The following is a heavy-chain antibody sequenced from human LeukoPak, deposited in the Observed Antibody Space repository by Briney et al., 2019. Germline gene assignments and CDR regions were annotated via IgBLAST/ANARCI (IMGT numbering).Heavy chain of an antibody. CDR3: AKNVLVKRYSDY. Sequence: GSLRLSCVASGFIFTNHAISWVRQAPGKGLQWVSVISGGGRTTEYADSVKGRFTVSRDISKNTVFLQMNSLRVEDTAIFYCAKNVLVKRYSDYWGQGVVVTVSS. J-gene: IGHJ4*02. CDR1: GFIFTNHA. D-gene: IGHD3-22*01. V-gene: IGHV3-23*01. CDR2: ISGGGRTT.